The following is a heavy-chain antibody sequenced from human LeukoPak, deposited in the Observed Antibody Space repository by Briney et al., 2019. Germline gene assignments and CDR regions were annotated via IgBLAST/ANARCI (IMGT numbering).Heavy chain of an antibody. V-gene: IGHV3-23*01. CDR1: GFTFSSYA. Sequence: SGGSLRLSCAASGFTFSSYAMSWVRQAPGKGLEWVSAISGSGGSTYYADSVKGRFTISRDNSKNTLYLQMNSLRAEDTVVYYCAKDLIAVAGTLSDWGQGTLVTGSS. J-gene: IGHJ4*02. CDR2: ISGSGGST. D-gene: IGHD6-19*01. CDR3: AKDLIAVAGTLSD.